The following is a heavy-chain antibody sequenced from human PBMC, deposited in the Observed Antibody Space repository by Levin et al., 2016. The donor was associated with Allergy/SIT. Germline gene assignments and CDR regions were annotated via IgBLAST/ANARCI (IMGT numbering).Heavy chain of an antibody. J-gene: IGHJ6*02. CDR3: VRDDYDCGGDCYMDV. D-gene: IGHD2-21*02. Sequence: WIRQPPGKGLEWIGSIYYSGSTYYNPSLKSRVTISVDTSKNQFSLKLSSVTAADTAVYYCVRDDYDCGGDCYMDVWGQGTTVTVSS. CDR2: IYYSGST. V-gene: IGHV4-39*02.